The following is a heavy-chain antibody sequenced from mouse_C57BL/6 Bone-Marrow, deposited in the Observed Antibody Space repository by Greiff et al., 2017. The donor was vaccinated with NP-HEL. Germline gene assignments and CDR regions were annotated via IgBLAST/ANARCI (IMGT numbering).Heavy chain of an antibody. CDR1: GYTFTDSY. D-gene: IGHD4-1*01. J-gene: IGHJ3*01. CDR2: INPNNGGT. V-gene: IGHV1-26*01. CDR3: ARILGRAY. Sequence: VQLQQSGPELVKPGASVKISCKASGYTFTDSYMNWVKQSHGKSLEWIGDINPNNGGTSYNQKFKGKATLTVDKSSSTAYMELRSLTSEDSAVYYCARILGRAYWGQGTLVTVSA.